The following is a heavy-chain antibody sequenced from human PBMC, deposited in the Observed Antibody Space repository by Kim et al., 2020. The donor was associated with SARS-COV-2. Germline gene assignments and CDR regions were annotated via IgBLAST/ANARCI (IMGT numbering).Heavy chain of an antibody. CDR1: GFTFSSYS. V-gene: IGHV3-21*01. CDR2: ISSSSSYI. CDR3: ARKRAGGSGSYYAFDI. Sequence: GGSLRLSCAASGFTFSSYSMNWVRQAPGKGLEWVSSISSSSSYIYYADSVKGRFTISRDNAKNSLYLQMNSLRAEDTAVYYCARKRAGGSGSYYAFDIWGQGTMVTVSS. D-gene: IGHD3-10*01. J-gene: IGHJ3*02.